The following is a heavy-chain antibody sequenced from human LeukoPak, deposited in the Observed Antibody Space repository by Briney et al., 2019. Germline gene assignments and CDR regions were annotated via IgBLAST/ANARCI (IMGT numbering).Heavy chain of an antibody. D-gene: IGHD1-1*01. Sequence: GGSLRLSCAASGFTFDDYVMYWVRQAPGKGLEWVSLINWDGGGTYYADSVKGRFTISRDNSKNSLYLQMNSVRVEDTALYYCAKERAGYGAGIDDWGQGTLVTVSS. V-gene: IGHV3-43D*03. CDR3: AKERAGYGAGIDD. J-gene: IGHJ4*02. CDR2: INWDGGGT. CDR1: GFTFDDYV.